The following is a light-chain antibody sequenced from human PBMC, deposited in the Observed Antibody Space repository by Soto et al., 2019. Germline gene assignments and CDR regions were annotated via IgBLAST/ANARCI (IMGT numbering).Light chain of an antibody. CDR2: GAS. CDR1: QSVSSS. CDR3: QQYDNWPPIT. J-gene: IGKJ5*01. Sequence: EIVLTQSPGTLSLSPGERAPLSCRASQSVSSSLAWYQQKPGQAPRLLIHGASSRATGIPDRFSGSGSGTDFTLTISSLQSEDFAVYYCQQYDNWPPITFGRGTRLEI. V-gene: IGKV3D-15*01.